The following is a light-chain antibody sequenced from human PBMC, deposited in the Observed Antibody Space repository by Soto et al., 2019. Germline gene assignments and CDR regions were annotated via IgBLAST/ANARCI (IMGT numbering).Light chain of an antibody. CDR3: QSYDNNLSGGV. V-gene: IGLV1-40*01. J-gene: IGLJ3*02. Sequence: QSVLTQPPSVSGAPGQRVTISCTGSSSNIGAGYDVHWSQQLPGRAPKLLIYGSTNRPSGVPDRISGSKSGTSASLAITGLQAEDEADSYGQSYDNNLSGGVFGGGTKLTVL. CDR1: SSNIGAGYD. CDR2: GST.